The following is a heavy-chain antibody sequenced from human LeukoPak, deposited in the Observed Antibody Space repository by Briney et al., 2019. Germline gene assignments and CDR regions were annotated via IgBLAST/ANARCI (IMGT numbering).Heavy chain of an antibody. Sequence: ASVKVSCKASGYTFTSYGISWVRQAPGQGLEWMGWISAYNGNTNYAQKLQGRVTMTTDTSTSTAYMELRSLRSDNTAVYYCAREVSIAVAPDYWGQGTLVTVSS. J-gene: IGHJ4*02. CDR2: ISAYNGNT. D-gene: IGHD6-19*01. CDR3: AREVSIAVAPDY. CDR1: GYTFTSYG. V-gene: IGHV1-18*01.